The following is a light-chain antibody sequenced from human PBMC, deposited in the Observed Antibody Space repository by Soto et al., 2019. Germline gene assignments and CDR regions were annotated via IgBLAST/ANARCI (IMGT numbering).Light chain of an antibody. Sequence: QSALTQPASVSGSPGQSITISCTGTSSDVGNYNLVSWYQQHPGKVPKVMIYEDTKRPSGVSDRFSGSKSGNTASLTISGLQAEEEADYYCCSYAGSSTHVLFGGGTKVTVX. CDR1: SSDVGNYNL. CDR3: CSYAGSSTHVL. CDR2: EDT. V-gene: IGLV2-23*01. J-gene: IGLJ2*01.